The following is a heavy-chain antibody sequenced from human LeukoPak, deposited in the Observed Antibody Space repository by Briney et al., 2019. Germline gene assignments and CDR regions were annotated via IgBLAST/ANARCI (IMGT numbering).Heavy chain of an antibody. J-gene: IGHJ4*02. D-gene: IGHD3-22*01. V-gene: IGHV1-8*01. Sequence: ASVKVSCKASGYTFTSYDINWVRQATGQGLEWMGWMNPNSGNTGYAQKFQGRVTMTRNTSISTAYMELSSLRSEDTAVYYCARPVNYYDSSGYYSPADYWGQGTPVTVSS. CDR1: GYTFTSYD. CDR3: ARPVNYYDSSGYYSPADY. CDR2: MNPNSGNT.